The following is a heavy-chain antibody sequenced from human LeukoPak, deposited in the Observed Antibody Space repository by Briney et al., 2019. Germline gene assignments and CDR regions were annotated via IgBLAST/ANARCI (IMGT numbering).Heavy chain of an antibody. D-gene: IGHD2-8*02. J-gene: IGHJ4*02. CDR1: GYTFTGYY. CDR2: INPNSGGT. CDR3: ARGGSFTGGYLSFDY. V-gene: IGHV1-2*02. Sequence: ASVKVSCKASGYTFTGYYMHWVRQAPGQGLEWMGWINPNSGGTNYAQKFQGRVTMTRDTSISTAYMELSRLRSDDTAVYYCARGGSFTGGYLSFDYWGQGTLVTVSS.